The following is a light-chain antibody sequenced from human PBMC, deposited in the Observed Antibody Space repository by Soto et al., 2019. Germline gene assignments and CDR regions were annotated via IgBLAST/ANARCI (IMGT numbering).Light chain of an antibody. CDR2: VAS. CDR3: QQYGSSPPT. CDR1: QSVTYSY. V-gene: IGKV3-20*01. Sequence: EIVLTQSPGTLSLSPGERATLSCWASQSVTYSYLAWYQQKPGQAPRLLISVASSRATGIPDRFSGSGSGTDFTLTISRLEPEDFAVYYCQQYGSSPPTFGQGTKVEF. J-gene: IGKJ1*01.